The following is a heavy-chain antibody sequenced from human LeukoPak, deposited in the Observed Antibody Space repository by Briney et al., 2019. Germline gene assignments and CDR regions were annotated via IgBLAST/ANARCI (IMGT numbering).Heavy chain of an antibody. J-gene: IGHJ4*02. D-gene: IGHD1-26*01. CDR3: VRDRGTYRPIDY. V-gene: IGHV3-21*04. Sequence: GGSLRLSCAASAFSLNAYNMNWVRQAPGKGLEWVSSISYTGTYIYYADSVKGRFTISRDNAQDSLYLQMNSLRAEDTAIYYCVRDRGTYRPIDYWGQGTLVTVSS. CDR2: ISYTGTYI. CDR1: AFSLNAYN.